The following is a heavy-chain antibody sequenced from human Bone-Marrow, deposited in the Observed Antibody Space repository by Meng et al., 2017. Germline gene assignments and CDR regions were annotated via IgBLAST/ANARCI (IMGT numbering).Heavy chain of an antibody. CDR2: IYHSGST. D-gene: IGHD3-3*01. J-gene: IGHJ5*02. Sequence: QLQLQESGSGLVKPSQTLSLTCAVSGGSISSGGYSWSWIRQPPGKGLEWIGYIYHSGSTYYNPSLKSRVTISVDRSKNQFSLNLTSVTAADTAVYYCARDTDFWSASNWFDPWGPGTLVTVSS. CDR3: ARDTDFWSASNWFDP. V-gene: IGHV4-30-2*01. CDR1: GGSISSGGYS.